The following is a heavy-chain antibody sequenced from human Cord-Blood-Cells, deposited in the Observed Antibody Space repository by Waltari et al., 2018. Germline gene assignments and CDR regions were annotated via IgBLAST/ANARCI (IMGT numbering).Heavy chain of an antibody. D-gene: IGHD1-20*01. CDR3: ALNWNDAFDI. CDR2: ISSSSSYI. V-gene: IGHV3-21*01. J-gene: IGHJ3*02. Sequence: EVQLVESGGGLVKPGGSLRLSCAASGFTFSSSRMNWVRQAPGKGLEWVSSISSSSSYIYYADSVKGRFTISRDNAKNSLYLQMNSLRAEDTAVYYCALNWNDAFDIWGQGTMVTVSS. CDR1: GFTFSSSR.